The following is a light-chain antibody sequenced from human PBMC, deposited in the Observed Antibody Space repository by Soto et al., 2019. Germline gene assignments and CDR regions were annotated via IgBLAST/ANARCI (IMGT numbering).Light chain of an antibody. V-gene: IGKV1-39*01. CDR1: QSIIIS. Sequence: DMQMTQSPSSLSASLGGRVTITCRASQSIIISLNWYQQKPGKAPKLLIYAAFSLQNGVPSRVSGSGSGTDFTLTISSLQPEDFATYFCQQSYSRPRTFGQGTKV. J-gene: IGKJ1*01. CDR2: AAF. CDR3: QQSYSRPRT.